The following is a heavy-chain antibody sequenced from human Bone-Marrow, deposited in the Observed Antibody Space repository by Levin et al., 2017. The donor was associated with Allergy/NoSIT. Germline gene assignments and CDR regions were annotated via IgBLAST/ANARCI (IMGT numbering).Heavy chain of an antibody. CDR1: GFSLSTSGVG. CDR2: IYWDDDK. J-gene: IGHJ4*02. D-gene: IGHD3-9*01. CDR3: AHSSNKYYDILTGYYRSRWYFDY. V-gene: IGHV2-5*02. Sequence: ASGPTLVKPTQTLTLTCTFSGFSLSTSGVGVGWIRQPPGKALEWLALIYWDDDKRYSPSLKSRLTITKDTSKNQVVLTMTNMDPVDTATYYCAHSSNKYYDILTGYYRSRWYFDYWGQGTLVTVSS.